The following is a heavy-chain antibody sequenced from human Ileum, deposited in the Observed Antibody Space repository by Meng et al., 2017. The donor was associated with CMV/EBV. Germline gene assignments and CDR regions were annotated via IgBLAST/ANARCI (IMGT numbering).Heavy chain of an antibody. CDR1: GFTFNNYW. CDR2: IKEDGSEK. CDR3: ARDLGYNTFDY. D-gene: IGHD1-1*01. Sequence: CEASGFTFNNYWVYWVRQAPGKGLEWLASIKEDGSEKYYGVSVGGRFTVSRDKPKSLLSLQMDSLRGEDTAVYYCARDLGYNTFDYWGQGTLVTVSS. J-gene: IGHJ4*02. V-gene: IGHV3-7*01.